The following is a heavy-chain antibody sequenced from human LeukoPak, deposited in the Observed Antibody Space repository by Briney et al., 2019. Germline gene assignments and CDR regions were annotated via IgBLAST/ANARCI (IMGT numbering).Heavy chain of an antibody. D-gene: IGHD2-15*01. V-gene: IGHV3-9*01. J-gene: IGHJ4*02. Sequence: GGSLRLSCAASGFTFDDYTMYWVRQAPGKGLEWVSGISWNSGTIGYADSVKGRFTISRDNAKNSLYLQMNSLRAEDTALYYCGKDVSRILYYFDYWGQGTPVTVSS. CDR3: GKDVSRILYYFDY. CDR1: GFTFDDYT. CDR2: ISWNSGTI.